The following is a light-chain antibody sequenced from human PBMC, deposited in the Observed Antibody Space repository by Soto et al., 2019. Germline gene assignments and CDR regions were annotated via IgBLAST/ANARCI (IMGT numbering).Light chain of an antibody. Sequence: EIVMTQSPATLSVSPGERATLSCRASQSVSNNLAWHQQKPGQAPRLLIFGASTRATGIPARFSGSGSGTEFTLTISSLESEDFAIYNCQQYNEWPLTFGGGTKVEVK. V-gene: IGKV3-15*01. CDR3: QQYNEWPLT. CDR2: GAS. CDR1: QSVSNN. J-gene: IGKJ4*01.